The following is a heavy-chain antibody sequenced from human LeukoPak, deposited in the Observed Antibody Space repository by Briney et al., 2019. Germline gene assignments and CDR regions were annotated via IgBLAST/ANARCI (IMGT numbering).Heavy chain of an antibody. J-gene: IGHJ4*02. CDR1: GFTFSSYA. Sequence: GGSLRLSCAASGFTFSSYAMSWVRQAPGKGLEWVSAISGSGGSTYYADSVKGRFTISRDNAKNSLYLQMNSLRAEDTAVYYCARTVATLRIDYWGQGTLVTVSS. D-gene: IGHD5-12*01. V-gene: IGHV3-23*01. CDR2: ISGSGGST. CDR3: ARTVATLRIDY.